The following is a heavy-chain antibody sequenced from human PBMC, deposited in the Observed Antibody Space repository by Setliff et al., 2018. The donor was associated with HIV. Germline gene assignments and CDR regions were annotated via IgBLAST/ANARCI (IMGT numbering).Heavy chain of an antibody. CDR1: GDSISSYY. V-gene: IGHV4-59*01. J-gene: IGHJ6*03. CDR3: ARGLRSSTNYYYYYMDV. Sequence: SETLSLTCTVSGDSISSYYWSWIRQPPGKGLEWIGYIYYSGSTNYNPSLKSRVTISVDTSKNQFSLKLSSVTAADTAVYYCARGLRSSTNYYYYYMDVWGKGTTVTVSS. CDR2: IYYSGST. D-gene: IGHD6-6*01.